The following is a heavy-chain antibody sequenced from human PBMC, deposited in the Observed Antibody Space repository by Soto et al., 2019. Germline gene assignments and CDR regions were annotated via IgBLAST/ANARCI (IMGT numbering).Heavy chain of an antibody. J-gene: IGHJ6*02. CDR1: GGSVSSGSYY. CDR2: IYYSGST. V-gene: IGHV4-61*01. CDR3: AREQSPYGMDV. Sequence: SETLSLTCTVSGGSVSSGSYYWSWIRQPPGKGLEWIGYIYYSGSTNYNPSLKTRVTISVATSKNQFSLKLSSVTAADTAVYDGAREQSPYGMDVWGQGTTVKVSS.